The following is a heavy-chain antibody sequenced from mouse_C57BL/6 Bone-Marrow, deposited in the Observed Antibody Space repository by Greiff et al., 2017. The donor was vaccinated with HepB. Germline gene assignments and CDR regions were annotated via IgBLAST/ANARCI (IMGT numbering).Heavy chain of an antibody. V-gene: IGHV1-55*01. Sequence: VQLQQPGAELVKPGASVKMSCKASGYTFTSYWITWVKQRPGQGLEWIGDIYPGSGSTNYNEKLKSKATLTVDTSSSTAYMQLSSLTSEDSAVYYCAREENSSGYVAWFAYWGQGTLVTVSA. CDR1: GYTFTSYW. CDR3: AREENSSGYVAWFAY. D-gene: IGHD3-2*02. CDR2: IYPGSGST. J-gene: IGHJ3*01.